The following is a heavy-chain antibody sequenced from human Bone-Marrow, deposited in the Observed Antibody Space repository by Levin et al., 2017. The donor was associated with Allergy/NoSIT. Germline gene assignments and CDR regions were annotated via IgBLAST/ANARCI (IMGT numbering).Heavy chain of an antibody. V-gene: IGHV5-51*01. CDR2: IYPGDSDT. CDR1: GYRFSSYW. CDR3: ARRAAGFSSSWGVLDY. Sequence: PGESLKISCKASGYRFSSYWIAWVRQMPGKGLEWMGVIYPGDSDTKYSPSFRGQVTISADKSIATAYLQWSSLKASDTAIYYCARRAAGFSSSWGVLDYWGQGALVTVTS. J-gene: IGHJ4*02. D-gene: IGHD6-13*01.